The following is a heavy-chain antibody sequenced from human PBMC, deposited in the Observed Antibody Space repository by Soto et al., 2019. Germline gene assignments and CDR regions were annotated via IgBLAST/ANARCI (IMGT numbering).Heavy chain of an antibody. CDR2: ISYDGSNK. CDR1: GFTFSSYA. D-gene: IGHD3-10*01. CDR3: ARGITMVRGVFDN. V-gene: IGHV3-30-3*01. Sequence: PGGSLRLSCAASGFTFSSYAMHWVRQAPGKGLEWVAVISYDGSNKYYADSVKGRFTISRDNSKNTLYLQMNSLRAEDTAVYYCARGITMVRGVFDNWGQGTLVTVSS. J-gene: IGHJ4*02.